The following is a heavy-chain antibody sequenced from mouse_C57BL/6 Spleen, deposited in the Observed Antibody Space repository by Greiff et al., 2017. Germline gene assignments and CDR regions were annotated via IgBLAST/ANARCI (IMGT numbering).Heavy chain of an antibody. J-gene: IGHJ4*01. CDR1: GFTFSDYG. CDR2: ISSGSSTI. CDR3: ARRREISYSMDY. Sequence: EVKLVASGGGLVKPGGSLKLSCAASGFTFSDYGMHWVRQAPEQGLEWVAYISSGSSTIYYADTVKGRFTISRDNAKNTLFLQMTSLRSEDTAMYYCARRREISYSMDYWGQGTSVTVSS. V-gene: IGHV5-17*01.